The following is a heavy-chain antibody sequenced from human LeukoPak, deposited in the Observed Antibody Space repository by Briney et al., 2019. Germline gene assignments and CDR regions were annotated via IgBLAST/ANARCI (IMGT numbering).Heavy chain of an antibody. V-gene: IGHV4-34*01. J-gene: IGHJ6*03. D-gene: IGHD5-18*01. CDR3: ARPNSYGSYYYYYMDV. Sequence: SETLSLTCAVYGGSFSGYYWSWIRQPPGKGLEWIGEINHSGSTNYNPSLKSRVTISVDTSKNQFSLKLSSVTAADTAVYYCARPNSYGSYYYYYMDVWGKGTTVTISS. CDR2: INHSGST. CDR1: GGSFSGYY.